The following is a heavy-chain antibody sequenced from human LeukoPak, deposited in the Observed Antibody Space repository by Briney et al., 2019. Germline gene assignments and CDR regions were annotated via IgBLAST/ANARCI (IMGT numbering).Heavy chain of an antibody. CDR2: ISSSSSYI. D-gene: IGHD1-20*01. CDR3: ARVHITGTTLSDY. V-gene: IGHV3-21*01. CDR1: GFTFGSYS. Sequence: PGGSLRLSCAASGFTFGSYSMNWVRQAPGKGLEWVSSISSSSSYIYYADSVKGRFTISRDNAKNSLYLQMNSLRAEDTAVYYCARVHITGTTLSDYWGQGTLVTVSS. J-gene: IGHJ4*02.